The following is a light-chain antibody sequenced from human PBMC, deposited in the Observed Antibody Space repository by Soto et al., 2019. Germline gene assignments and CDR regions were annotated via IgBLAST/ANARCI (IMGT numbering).Light chain of an antibody. CDR3: QQYDNLRLT. CDR1: QDISNY. J-gene: IGKJ4*01. V-gene: IGKV1-33*01. Sequence: DIQMTQSPSSLSAAVGDRVTITCQASQDISNYLNWYQQKPGKAPKLLIYDASNLEIGVPSRFSGSGSVTDFTFTISSLQPEDIATYYCQQYDNLRLTFGGGTKVEIK. CDR2: DAS.